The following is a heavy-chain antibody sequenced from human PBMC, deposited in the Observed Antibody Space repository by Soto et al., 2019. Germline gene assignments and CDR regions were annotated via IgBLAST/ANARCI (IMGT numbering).Heavy chain of an antibody. V-gene: IGHV3-30*18. Sequence: LRLSCAASGFTFSSYGLHWFRQASGKGLEWVAAISYDRNNKYYADSVKGRFTISRDNSKSTLYLQMNSLRTEDKAVYDCAKDLDSGYTCGPPTGYWGQGTLVTVSS. CDR2: ISYDRNNK. D-gene: IGHD5-18*01. CDR1: GFTFSSYG. CDR3: AKDLDSGYTCGPPTGY. J-gene: IGHJ4*02.